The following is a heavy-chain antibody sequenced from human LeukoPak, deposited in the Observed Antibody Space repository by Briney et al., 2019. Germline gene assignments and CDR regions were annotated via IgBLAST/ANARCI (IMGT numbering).Heavy chain of an antibody. Sequence: GGSLRLSCAAPGFTFSSNYMSWVRQAPGKGLEWVSVIYSGGSTYYADSVKGRFTISRDNSKNTLYLQMNSLRAEDTAVYYCARARSPSSGYLLSDHNWFDPWGQGTLVTVSS. CDR3: ARARSPSSGYLLSDHNWFDP. CDR2: IYSGGST. CDR1: GFTFSSNY. V-gene: IGHV3-53*01. D-gene: IGHD3-22*01. J-gene: IGHJ5*02.